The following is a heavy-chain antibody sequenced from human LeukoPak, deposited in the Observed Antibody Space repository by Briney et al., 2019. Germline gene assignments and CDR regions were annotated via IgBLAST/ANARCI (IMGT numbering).Heavy chain of an antibody. Sequence: PGGSLRLTCSASGFTFSSYAMHWVRQAPGKGLEYVSAISSNGGSTYYADSVKGRFTISRDNSKNTLYLQMSSLRAEDTAVYYCVKDFGLWTTGYYDILTGYYIGDYWGQGTLVTVSS. J-gene: IGHJ4*02. CDR3: VKDFGLWTTGYYDILTGYYIGDY. V-gene: IGHV3-64D*06. D-gene: IGHD3-9*01. CDR1: GFTFSSYA. CDR2: ISSNGGST.